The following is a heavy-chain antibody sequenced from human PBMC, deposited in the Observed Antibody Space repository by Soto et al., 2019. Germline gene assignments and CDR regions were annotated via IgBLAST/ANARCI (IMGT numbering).Heavy chain of an antibody. D-gene: IGHD6-13*01. CDR1: GFTFSSYW. V-gene: IGHV3-7*05. Sequence: GGSLRLSCAASGFTFSSYWMSWVRQAPGKGLEWVANIKQDGSEKYYVDSVKGRFTISRDNAKNSLYLQMNSLRAEDTAVYYCARDPGGIAAAGPVDYWGQGTLVTVSS. CDR2: IKQDGSEK. CDR3: ARDPGGIAAAGPVDY. J-gene: IGHJ4*02.